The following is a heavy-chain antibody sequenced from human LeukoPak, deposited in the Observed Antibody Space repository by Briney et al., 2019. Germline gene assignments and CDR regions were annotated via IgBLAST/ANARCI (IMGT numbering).Heavy chain of an antibody. CDR2: IYYSGRT. CDR3: AALTGLRDY. CDR1: GYPISSSNW. V-gene: IGHV4-28*01. Sequence: SETLSLTCDVSGYPISSSNWWGWIRQPPGKGLEWIGNIYYSGRTYSNPSLKSRVTISVDTSKNQFSLKLSSVTAADTAVYYCAALTGLRDYWGQGTLVTVSS. J-gene: IGHJ4*02. D-gene: IGHD1-20*01.